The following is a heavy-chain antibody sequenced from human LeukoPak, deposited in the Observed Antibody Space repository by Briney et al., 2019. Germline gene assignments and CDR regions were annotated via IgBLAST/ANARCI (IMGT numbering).Heavy chain of an antibody. J-gene: IGHJ6*03. CDR3: AKGPYYYGSGSMDA. CDR1: GFTFSRYG. CDR2: ISYDGSNK. Sequence: PGRSLRLSCAASGFTFSRYGMHWVRQAPGKGLEWVTAISYDGSNKYYADSVKGRFTISRDNSKNTLYLQMNSLRAEDTAVYYCAKGPYYYGSGSMDAWGKGTTVTISS. V-gene: IGHV3-30*04. D-gene: IGHD3-10*01.